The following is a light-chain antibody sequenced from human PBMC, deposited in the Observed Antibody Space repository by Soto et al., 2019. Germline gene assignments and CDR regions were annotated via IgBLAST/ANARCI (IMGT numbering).Light chain of an antibody. CDR1: QSVSSN. Sequence: EIVMTQSPATLSVSPGERATLSCRASQSVSSNLAWYQQKPGQAPRLLSYGASTRATGIPARFSGSGSGTEFPLTISSLQSEDFAVYYCQQYNNWPPMYTFGQGTKLEIK. V-gene: IGKV3-15*01. CDR3: QQYNNWPPMYT. J-gene: IGKJ2*01. CDR2: GAS.